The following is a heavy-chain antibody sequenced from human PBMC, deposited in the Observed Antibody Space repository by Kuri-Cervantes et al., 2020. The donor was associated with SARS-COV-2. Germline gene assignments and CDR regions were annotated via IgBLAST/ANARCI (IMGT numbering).Heavy chain of an antibody. V-gene: IGHV4-39*01. CDR3: VTSLPRSGWDGEDAFDI. D-gene: IGHD6-19*01. CDR2: IYNSGST. CDR1: GDSITSSSYY. J-gene: IGHJ3*02. Sequence: SETLSLTCTVSGDSITSSSYYWGWIRQPPGKGLEWIGNIYNSGSTYYNPSIKSRVAISVDTYKKQFSLKLSSVTAADTAMYYCVTSLPRSGWDGEDAFDIWGQGTMVTGSS.